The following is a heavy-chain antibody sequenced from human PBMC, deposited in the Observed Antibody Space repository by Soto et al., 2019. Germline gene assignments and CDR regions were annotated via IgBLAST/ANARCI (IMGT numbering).Heavy chain of an antibody. V-gene: IGHV4-59*08. CDR3: ARHLRSSTTQRGDDYYYYMDV. D-gene: IGHD2-2*01. CDR2: IYYSGST. Sequence: SETLSLTCTVSGGSISSYYWRWIRQPPGKGPEWIGYIYYSGSTNYNPSLKSRVTISVDTSKNQFSLKLSSVTAADTAVYYCARHLRSSTTQRGDDYYYYMDVWGKGTTVTVSS. CDR1: GGSISSYY. J-gene: IGHJ6*03.